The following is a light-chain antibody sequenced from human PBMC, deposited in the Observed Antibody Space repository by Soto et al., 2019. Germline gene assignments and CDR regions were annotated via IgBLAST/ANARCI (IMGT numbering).Light chain of an antibody. CDR3: QQYNNWPPWT. Sequence: EIVMTQSPATLSLSPGERATLSCRASQSVSSSLACYQQQPRQPPRLLIYGASTRATGIPARFSGSGSWREFTLTISSMQSEDFAVYYCQQYNNWPPWTFGQGTKVEIK. V-gene: IGKV3-15*01. J-gene: IGKJ1*01. CDR1: QSVSSS. CDR2: GAS.